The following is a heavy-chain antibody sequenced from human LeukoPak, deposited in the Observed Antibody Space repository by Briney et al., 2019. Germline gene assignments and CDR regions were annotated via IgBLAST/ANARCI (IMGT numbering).Heavy chain of an antibody. Sequence: PSETLSLTCAVYGGSFSGYYWSWIRQPPGKGLEWIGEINHSGSTNYNPSLKSRVTISVDTSKNQFSLKLSSVTAADTAVYYCATYSSSWYDYYYMDVWGQGTLVTVSS. V-gene: IGHV4-34*01. CDR1: GGSFSGYY. D-gene: IGHD6-13*01. CDR2: INHSGST. J-gene: IGHJ6*03. CDR3: ATYSSSWYDYYYMDV.